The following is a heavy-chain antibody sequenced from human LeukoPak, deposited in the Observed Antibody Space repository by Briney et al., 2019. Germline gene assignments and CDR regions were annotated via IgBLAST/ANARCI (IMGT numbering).Heavy chain of an antibody. CDR1: GYIFAAYW. V-gene: IGHV5-51*01. CDR2: IYPGDSDT. D-gene: IGHD2-2*01. CDR3: ARLQEDIVVVPAAIPYNWFDP. J-gene: IGHJ5*02. Sequence: GESLKISCXGSGYIFAAYWIGWVRQMPGKGLEWMGSIYPGDSDTRYSPSFQGQVTISVDRSINTAYLQWNSLKASDTAIYYCARLQEDIVVVPAAIPYNWFDPWGRGSLVTVSS.